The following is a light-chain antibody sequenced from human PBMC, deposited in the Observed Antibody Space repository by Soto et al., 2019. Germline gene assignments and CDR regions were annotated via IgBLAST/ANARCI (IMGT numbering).Light chain of an antibody. CDR3: QQRKNWPPIT. CDR1: QSVSSY. Sequence: TGLLQSPSTLTLAPGESATLSCRASQSVSSYLAWYQQKPGQAPRLLIYDASNRATGIPVRFSGSGSGTDFTLTISSLEPEDFAVYYCQQRKNWPPITFGQGTRLEIK. J-gene: IGKJ5*01. CDR2: DAS. V-gene: IGKV3-11*01.